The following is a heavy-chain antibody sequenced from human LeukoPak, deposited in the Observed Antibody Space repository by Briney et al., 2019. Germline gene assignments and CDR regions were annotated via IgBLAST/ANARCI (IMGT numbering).Heavy chain of an antibody. Sequence: PSETLSLTCTVSGGSISSNSHYWAWIRQPPGKGLEWIGSIHYSGSTFYSPSLKSRVTIPVDTSKNQFSLILTSVTASDTAVYYCAREEASVGDYWGQGILVTVSS. CDR3: AREEASVGDY. J-gene: IGHJ4*02. V-gene: IGHV4-39*01. CDR2: IHYSGST. CDR1: GGSISSNSHY. D-gene: IGHD2-21*01.